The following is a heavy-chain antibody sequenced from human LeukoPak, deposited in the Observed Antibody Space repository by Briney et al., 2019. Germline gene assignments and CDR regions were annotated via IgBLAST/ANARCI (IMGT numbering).Heavy chain of an antibody. Sequence: GGSLRLSCAASGFTFSNYNMNWVRQAPGKGLEWISSISGSGRYIYYTDSVKGRFTISRDNAKNSLLSSLRAEDTAVYFCARNFDSVTSAFAYWGQGSQVTVSS. CDR2: ISGSGRYI. CDR1: GFTFSNYN. J-gene: IGHJ4*02. CDR3: ARNFDSVTSAFAY. V-gene: IGHV3-21*01. D-gene: IGHD3-16*01.